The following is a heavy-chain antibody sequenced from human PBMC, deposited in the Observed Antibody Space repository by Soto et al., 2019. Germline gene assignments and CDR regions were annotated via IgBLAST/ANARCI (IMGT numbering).Heavy chain of an antibody. J-gene: IGHJ4*02. V-gene: IGHV4-61*01. CDR2: ISYSGTT. Sequence: QVQLQESGPGLVKPSETLSLTCTVSGGSVSYGSYFWSWIRQPPGKGLGWIGYISYSGTTNYNPSLKSRVTMSVDTSQNQFSLKLGSVTAADTAVYYCARDARIVGATSIDYWGQGTLVTVSS. CDR3: ARDARIVGATSIDY. D-gene: IGHD1-26*01. CDR1: GGSVSYGSYF.